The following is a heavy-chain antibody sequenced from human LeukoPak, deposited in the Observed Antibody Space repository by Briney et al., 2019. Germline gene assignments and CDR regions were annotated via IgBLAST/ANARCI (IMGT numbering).Heavy chain of an antibody. CDR2: VYRRGST. Sequence: SETLSLTCAVSGDSISSNYCWRWARQFPGKGLEWIGEVYRRGSTSYNPSLKSRVVISIDKSKNQYSLNLNSVTAADTAMYYCGRHAYGDSSAAFDIWGQGTMVIVSS. CDR3: GRHAYGDSSAAFDI. D-gene: IGHD4-17*01. CDR1: GDSISSNYC. J-gene: IGHJ3*02. V-gene: IGHV4-4*02.